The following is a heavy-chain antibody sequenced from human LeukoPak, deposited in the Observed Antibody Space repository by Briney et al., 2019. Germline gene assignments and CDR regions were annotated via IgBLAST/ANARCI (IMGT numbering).Heavy chain of an antibody. CDR2: IYPGDSDT. J-gene: IGHJ4*02. V-gene: IGHV5-51*01. CDR1: GYSFTSYW. D-gene: IGHD3-10*01. Sequence: GESLQISSKGSGYSFTSYWIGWVRQMPGKGLEWMGIIYPGDSDTRYSPSFQGQVTISADKSISTAYLQWSSLKASDTAMYYCARQRGGGFGELLYPELDYWGQGTLVTVSS. CDR3: ARQRGGGFGELLYPELDY.